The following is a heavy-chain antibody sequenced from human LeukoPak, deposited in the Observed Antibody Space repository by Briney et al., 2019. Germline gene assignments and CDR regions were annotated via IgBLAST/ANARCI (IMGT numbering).Heavy chain of an antibody. Sequence: PGGSLRLSCAASGFTFSSYSMNWVRQAPGKGLEWVSYISSSSSTMYYADSVKSRFTISRDNAKNSLYLRVNSLRAEDTAVYYCARGTFYYHGGFLLDYFDYWGQGTLVTVSS. J-gene: IGHJ4*02. V-gene: IGHV3-48*04. D-gene: IGHD3-10*01. CDR2: ISSSSSTM. CDR3: ARGTFYYHGGFLLDYFDY. CDR1: GFTFSSYS.